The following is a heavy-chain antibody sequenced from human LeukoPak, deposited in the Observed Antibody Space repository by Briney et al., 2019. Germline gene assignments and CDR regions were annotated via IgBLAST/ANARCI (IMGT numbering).Heavy chain of an antibody. V-gene: IGHV1-69*01. CDR2: IIPIFGTA. CDR3: ASLNDYTYGMDV. D-gene: IGHD4-11*01. CDR1: GGTFSSYA. Sequence: SVKVSCKASGGTFSSYAISWVRQAPGQGLEWMGGIIPIFGTANYAQKFQGRVTITAGESTSTAYMELSSLRSEDTAVYYCASLNDYTYGMDVWGQGTTVTVSS. J-gene: IGHJ6*02.